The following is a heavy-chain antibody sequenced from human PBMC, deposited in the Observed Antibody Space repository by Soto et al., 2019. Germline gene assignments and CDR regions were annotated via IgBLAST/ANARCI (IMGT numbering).Heavy chain of an antibody. J-gene: IGHJ4*02. CDR2: ISSSSSTI. Sequence: GGSLRLSCAASGFTFSSYSMNWVRQAPGKGLEWVSYISSSSSTIYYADSVKGRFTISRDNAKNSLYLQMNSLRAEDTAVYYCAREAFYGDYDWGQGTLVTVSS. D-gene: IGHD4-17*01. CDR3: AREAFYGDYD. V-gene: IGHV3-48*01. CDR1: GFTFSSYS.